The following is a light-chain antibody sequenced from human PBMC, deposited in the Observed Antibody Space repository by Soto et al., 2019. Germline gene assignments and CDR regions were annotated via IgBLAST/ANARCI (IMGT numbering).Light chain of an antibody. CDR3: QQRDNWPWT. J-gene: IGKJ1*01. CDR1: QSVRSN. V-gene: IGKV3-11*01. Sequence: EIVLTQSPATLSLSPGERATLSCRASQSVRSNLAWYQQKPGQAPRLLIYDASNRATGIPGRFSGSGSGTDFTLTSSNLEPEDFGVYDFQQRDNWPWTCGQGGKVEIK. CDR2: DAS.